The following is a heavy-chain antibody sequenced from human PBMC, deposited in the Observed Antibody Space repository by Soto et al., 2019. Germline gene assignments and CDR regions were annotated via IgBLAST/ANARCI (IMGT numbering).Heavy chain of an antibody. J-gene: IGHJ4*02. CDR3: ARDRLPRGYCSGGSCYSSDY. D-gene: IGHD2-15*01. Sequence: QVQLVQSGAEVKKPGSSVKVSCKASGGTFSSYTISWVRQAPGQGLEWMGRIIPILGIANYAQKFQGSVTITADKSTSTAYVELGRLRSEDTDVYYCARDRLPRGYCSGGSCYSSDYWGQGTLVTVSS. V-gene: IGHV1-69*08. CDR2: IIPILGIA. CDR1: GGTFSSYT.